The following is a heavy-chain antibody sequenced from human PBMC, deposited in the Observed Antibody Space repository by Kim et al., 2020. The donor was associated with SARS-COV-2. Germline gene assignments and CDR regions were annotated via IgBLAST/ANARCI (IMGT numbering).Heavy chain of an antibody. V-gene: IGHV4-59*01. CDR3: AKGPQWLTYHFDY. Sequence: YHPSLKNRVTISVDTSNNQFSLKLSSVTAADTAVYYCAKGPQWLTYHFDYWGQGTLVTVSS. J-gene: IGHJ4*02. D-gene: IGHD6-19*01.